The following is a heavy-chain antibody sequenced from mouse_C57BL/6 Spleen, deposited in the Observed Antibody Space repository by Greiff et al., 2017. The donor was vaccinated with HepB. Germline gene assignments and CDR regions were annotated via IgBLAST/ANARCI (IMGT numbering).Heavy chain of an antibody. V-gene: IGHV1-74*01. Sequence: VQLQQSGAELVKPGASVKVYCKASGYTFTSSWMHWVKQRPGQGLEWIGRIHPSDSDTNSNQKFKGKDTLTVYKSSSTANMQLSSLTTEDTAVYYCAIMRTALVGWGQGTTLTVSS. CDR2: IHPSDSDT. CDR1: GYTFTSSW. D-gene: IGHD1-3*01. J-gene: IGHJ2*01. CDR3: AIMRTALVG.